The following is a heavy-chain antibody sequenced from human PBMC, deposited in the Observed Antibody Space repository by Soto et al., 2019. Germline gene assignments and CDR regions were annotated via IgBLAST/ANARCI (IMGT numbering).Heavy chain of an antibody. D-gene: IGHD2-2*01. J-gene: IGHJ4*02. Sequence: GGSLRLSCAASGFTFSSYAMSWVRQAPGKGLEWVSAISGSGGSTYYADSVKGRFTISRDNSKNTLYLQMNSLRAEDTAVYYCAKDPPCSSSSCYGTPGDYWGQGTLVTVSS. CDR2: ISGSGGST. CDR3: AKDPPCSSSSCYGTPGDY. CDR1: GFTFSSYA. V-gene: IGHV3-23*01.